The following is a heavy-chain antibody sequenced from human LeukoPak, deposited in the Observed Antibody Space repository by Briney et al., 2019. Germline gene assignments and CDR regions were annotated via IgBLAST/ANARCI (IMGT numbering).Heavy chain of an antibody. J-gene: IGHJ4*02. V-gene: IGHV3-30*18. Sequence: GGSLRLSCAASGFTFSSYGMHWARQAPGKGLEWVAVISYDGSNKYYADSVKGRFTISRDNSKNTLYLQMNSLRAEDTAVYYCAKQQWLGYFDYWGQGTLVTVSS. D-gene: IGHD6-19*01. CDR2: ISYDGSNK. CDR1: GFTFSSYG. CDR3: AKQQWLGYFDY.